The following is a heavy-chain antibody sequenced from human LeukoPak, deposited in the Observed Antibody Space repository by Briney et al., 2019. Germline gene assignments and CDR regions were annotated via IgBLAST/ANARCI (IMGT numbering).Heavy chain of an antibody. CDR2: INPNSGGT. D-gene: IGHD2-15*01. CDR3: ARDTRPLEVAVGH. V-gene: IGHV1-2*02. J-gene: IGHJ4*02. Sequence: GASVKVSCKASGYTFTGYYMHWVRQVPGQGLEWMGWINPNSGGTKYAQKFQGRVTMTRDTSISTAYMELSRLRSDDTAVYYCARDTRPLEVAVGHWGQGTLVTVSS. CDR1: GYTFTGYY.